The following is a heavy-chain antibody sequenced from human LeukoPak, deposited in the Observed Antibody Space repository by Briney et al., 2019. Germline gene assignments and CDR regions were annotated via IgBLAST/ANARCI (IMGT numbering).Heavy chain of an antibody. CDR2: ISAYNGNT. CDR1: GYTLTGYY. Sequence: ASVKVSCKASGYTLTGYYMHWVRQAPGQGLEWMGWISAYNGNTNYAQKLQGRVTMTTDTSTSTAYMELRSLRSDDTAVYYCARDRVYDYVWGSYRPLDYWGQGTLVTVSS. V-gene: IGHV1-18*04. D-gene: IGHD3-16*02. J-gene: IGHJ4*02. CDR3: ARDRVYDYVWGSYRPLDY.